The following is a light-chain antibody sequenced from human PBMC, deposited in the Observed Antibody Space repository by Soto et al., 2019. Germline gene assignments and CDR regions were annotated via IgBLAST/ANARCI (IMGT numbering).Light chain of an antibody. CDR2: DVN. Sequence: QSALTQPASVSGSPGQSITFSCTGTSSDVGSYDYVSWHQQHPGKAPKLIIYDVNNRPSGVPSRFSGSKSGNTASLIISRLQTDDEADYYCCAYSTSGTHVFGTGTKLTVL. J-gene: IGLJ1*01. CDR3: CAYSTSGTHV. CDR1: SSDVGSYDY. V-gene: IGLV2-14*03.